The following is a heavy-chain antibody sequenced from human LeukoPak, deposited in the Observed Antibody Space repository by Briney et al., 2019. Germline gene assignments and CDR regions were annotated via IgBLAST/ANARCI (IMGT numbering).Heavy chain of an antibody. D-gene: IGHD2-8*01. CDR3: ATLMGGAPNNAFDI. J-gene: IGHJ3*02. CDR2: IYYSGST. CDR1: GGSISSYY. Sequence: SETLSLTCTVSGGSISSYYWSWIRQPPGKGLEWIGYIYYSGSTNYNPSLKSRVTISVDTSKNQFSLKLSSVTAADTAAYYCATLMGGAPNNAFDIWGQGTVVTVSS. V-gene: IGHV4-59*01.